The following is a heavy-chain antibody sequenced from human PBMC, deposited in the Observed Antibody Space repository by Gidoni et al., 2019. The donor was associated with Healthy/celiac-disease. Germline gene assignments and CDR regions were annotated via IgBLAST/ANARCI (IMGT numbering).Heavy chain of an antibody. CDR1: GFTFSSYA. CDR2: ISGSGGST. Sequence: EVQLLESGGGLVQPGGSLRLSCAASGFTFSSYAMSWVRQAPGKGLEWVSAISGSGGSTYYADSVKGRFTISRDNSKNTLYLQMNSLRAEDTAVYYCAKDRETLGYCGGDCYFFDYWGQGTLVTVSS. J-gene: IGHJ4*02. D-gene: IGHD2-21*02. V-gene: IGHV3-23*01. CDR3: AKDRETLGYCGGDCYFFDY.